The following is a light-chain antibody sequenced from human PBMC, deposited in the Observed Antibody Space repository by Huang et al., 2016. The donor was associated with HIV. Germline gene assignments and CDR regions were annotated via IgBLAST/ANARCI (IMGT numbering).Light chain of an antibody. J-gene: IGKJ1*01. Sequence: EIVMTQSPATLSVSPGERATLSCRASQSVSSNLAWYQQKPGQAPRLLIYCASTRATGIPVRFSGSGSGTEFTLTISSLQSEDFAVYYCQQYNTWQTFGQGTKVEIK. CDR1: QSVSSN. CDR3: QQYNTWQT. V-gene: IGKV3-15*01. CDR2: CAS.